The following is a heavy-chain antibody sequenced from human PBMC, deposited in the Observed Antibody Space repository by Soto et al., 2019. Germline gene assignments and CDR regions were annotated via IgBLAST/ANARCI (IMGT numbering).Heavy chain of an antibody. CDR1: GFTFSSYA. CDR2: ISGSGVST. D-gene: IGHD5-18*01. Sequence: GGSLRLSCAASGFTFSSYAMSWVRQAPGKGLEWVSAISGSGVSTYYADSVKGRFTISRDNSKNTLYLQMNSLRAEDTAVYYCAKDSGYSYGYDAFAIWGQGTMVTVSS. CDR3: AKDSGYSYGYDAFAI. J-gene: IGHJ3*02. V-gene: IGHV3-23*01.